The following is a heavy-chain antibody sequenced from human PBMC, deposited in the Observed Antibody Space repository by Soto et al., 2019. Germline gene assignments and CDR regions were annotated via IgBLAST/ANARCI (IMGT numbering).Heavy chain of an antibody. J-gene: IGHJ4*02. CDR2: IYWDDDK. CDR3: AHIGITTWFTY. V-gene: IGHV2-5*05. CDR1: GFSLSTRGVG. D-gene: IGHD3-10*01. Sequence: QITLKESGPTLVKPKQTLTLTCTFSGFSLSTRGVGVGWIRQPPGKALEWLALIYWDDDKRYGPSLKSRLTITKDTSKNQVVLTMANMDPVDTATYYCAHIGITTWFTYWGQGTLVTVSS.